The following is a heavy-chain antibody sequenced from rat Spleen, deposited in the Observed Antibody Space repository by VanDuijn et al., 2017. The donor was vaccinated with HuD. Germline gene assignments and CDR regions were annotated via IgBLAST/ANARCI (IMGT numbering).Heavy chain of an antibody. Sequence: EVQLVESGGGLVQPGRSMNLSCAASGFTFSNYGMAWVRQAPTKGLEWVAIISYDSSRIFYRDSVKGRFTISRDNAKSTLYLQMDSLRSEDTATYYCARRGYFDYWGQGAMVTVSS. V-gene: IGHV5-29*01. CDR2: ISYDSSRI. CDR1: GFTFSNYG. CDR3: ARRGYFDY. J-gene: IGHJ2*01.